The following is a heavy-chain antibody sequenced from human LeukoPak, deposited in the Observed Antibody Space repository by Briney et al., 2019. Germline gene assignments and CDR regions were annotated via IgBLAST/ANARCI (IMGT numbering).Heavy chain of an antibody. J-gene: IGHJ4*02. CDR2: ISGSGGST. V-gene: IGHV3-23*01. D-gene: IGHD1-26*01. CDR1: GFTFSSYA. CDR3: AKKHLSGSRGYFDY. Sequence: PRGSLRLSCAASGFTFSSYAMSWVRQAPGKGLEWVSAISGSGGSTCYADSVKGRFTISRDNSKNTLYLQMNSLRAEDTAVYYCAKKHLSGSRGYFDYWGQGTLVTVSS.